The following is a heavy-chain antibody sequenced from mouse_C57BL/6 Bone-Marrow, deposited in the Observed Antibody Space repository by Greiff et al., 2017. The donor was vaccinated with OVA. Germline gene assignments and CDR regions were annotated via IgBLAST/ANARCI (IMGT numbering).Heavy chain of an antibody. V-gene: IGHV10-3*01. D-gene: IGHD2-4*01. CDR3: VRESNDYDDDG. CDR2: IRSKSSNYAS. CDR1: GFTFITYA. J-gene: IGHJ2*01. Sequence: GGGLVQPKGSLKLSCAAPGFTFITYAMLWVRQAPGKGLEWVARIRSKSSNYASYYADSVKDRFTISRDDPQSLLYLKMNNLKTEDTARDYCVRESNDYDDDGWGKGTTVTVSS.